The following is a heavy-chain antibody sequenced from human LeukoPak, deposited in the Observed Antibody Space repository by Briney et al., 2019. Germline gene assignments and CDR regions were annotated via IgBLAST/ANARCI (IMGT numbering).Heavy chain of an antibody. CDR2: MNPNSGNT. CDR3: ARLGYCSSTSCYAGYYYGMDV. CDR1: GYTFTSYD. Sequence: ALVKVSCKASGYTFTSYDINWVRQAPGQGLEWMGWMNPNSGNTGYAQKFQGRVTMTRNTSISTAYMELSSLRSEDTAVYYCARLGYCSSTSCYAGYYYGMDVWGQGTTVTVSS. J-gene: IGHJ6*02. V-gene: IGHV1-8*01. D-gene: IGHD2-2*01.